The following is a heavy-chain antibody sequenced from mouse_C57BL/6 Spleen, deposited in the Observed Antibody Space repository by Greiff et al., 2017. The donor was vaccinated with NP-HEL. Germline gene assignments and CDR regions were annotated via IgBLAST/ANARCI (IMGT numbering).Heavy chain of an antibody. CDR1: GYTFTDYN. CDR3: ARKGHYGSSYWYFDV. CDR2: INPNNGGT. Sequence: VQLQQSGPELVKPGASVKIPCKASGYTFTDYNMDWVKQSHGKSLEWIGDINPNNGGTIYNQKFKGKATLTVDKSSSTAYMELRSLTSEDTAVYYCARKGHYGSSYWYFDVWGTGTTVTVSS. J-gene: IGHJ1*03. V-gene: IGHV1-18*01. D-gene: IGHD1-1*01.